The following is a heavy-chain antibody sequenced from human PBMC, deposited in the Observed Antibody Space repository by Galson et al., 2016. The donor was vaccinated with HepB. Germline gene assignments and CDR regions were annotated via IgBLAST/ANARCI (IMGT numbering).Heavy chain of an antibody. CDR1: GFTFSGYS. CDR3: AREEGVRYDNSHYHGYLDY. D-gene: IGHD3-22*01. J-gene: IGHJ4*02. V-gene: IGHV3-30-3*01. CDR2: ISTDGNTQ. Sequence: SLRLSCAASGFTFSGYSIHWVRQAPGKGLEWVAVISTDGNTQWYADSVKGRFTVSRDNSKNTLDLQMNTLRAEDTAVFYCAREEGVRYDNSHYHGYLDYWGQGSLVTVSS.